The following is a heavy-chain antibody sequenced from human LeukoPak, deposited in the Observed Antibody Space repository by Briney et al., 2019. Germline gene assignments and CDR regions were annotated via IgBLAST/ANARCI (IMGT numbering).Heavy chain of an antibody. D-gene: IGHD6-19*01. CDR2: INPSGGST. V-gene: IGHV1-46*01. Sequence: ASVKVSCKASGYTFTSYYMHWVRQAPGQGLEWMGIINPSGGSTSYAQKFQGRVTMTRDTSTSTVYMELSSLRSEDTAVYYCAAIAEAGTDFNYWGQGTLVTVSS. CDR1: GYTFTSYY. CDR3: AAIAEAGTDFNY. J-gene: IGHJ4*02.